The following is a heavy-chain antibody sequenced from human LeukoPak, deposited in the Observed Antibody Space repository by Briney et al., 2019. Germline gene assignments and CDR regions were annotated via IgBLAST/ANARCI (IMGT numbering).Heavy chain of an antibody. D-gene: IGHD3-3*01. J-gene: IGHJ4*02. CDR1: GGSLSGYY. Sequence: PSGTPSLTCAVSGGSLSGYYWRWIPEPPGKGVGWCGEINHSGSTNYHPSLKSRVTISVDTSKNQFALKLSSVPAADTAVYDCARELVDYDFWSGYYPKYYFDYWGQGTLVTVSS. CDR2: INHSGST. CDR3: ARELVDYDFWSGYYPKYYFDY. V-gene: IGHV4-34*01.